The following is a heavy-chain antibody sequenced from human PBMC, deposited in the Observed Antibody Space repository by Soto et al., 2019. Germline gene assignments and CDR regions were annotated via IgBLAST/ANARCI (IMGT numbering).Heavy chain of an antibody. CDR3: AREIRSSFYFDY. Sequence: SETLSLTCAVSGGSISSGGYSWSWIRQPPGKGLEWIGYIYHSGSTYYIPSLKSRVTISVDRSKNQFSLKLSSVTAADTAVYYCAREIRSSFYFDYWGQGTLVTVSS. V-gene: IGHV4-30-2*01. D-gene: IGHD6-13*01. CDR1: GGSISSGGYS. CDR2: IYHSGST. J-gene: IGHJ4*02.